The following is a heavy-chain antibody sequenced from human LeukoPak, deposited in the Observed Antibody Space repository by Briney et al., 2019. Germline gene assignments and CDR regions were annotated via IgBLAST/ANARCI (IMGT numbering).Heavy chain of an antibody. CDR1: GGTFSSYA. CDR3: ARGGDGYNYCCDDY. V-gene: IGHV1-69*04. CDR2: IIPILGIA. Sequence: SVKVSCKASGGTFSSYAISWVRQVPGQGLEWMGRIIPILGIANYAQKFQGRVTITADKSTSTAYMELSSLRSEDTAVYYCARGGDGYNYCCDDYWGQGTLVTVSS. J-gene: IGHJ4*02. D-gene: IGHD5-24*01.